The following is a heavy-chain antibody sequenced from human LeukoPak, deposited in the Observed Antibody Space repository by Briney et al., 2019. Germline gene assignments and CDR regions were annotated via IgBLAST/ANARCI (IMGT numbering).Heavy chain of an antibody. CDR1: GGSISSSSYY. D-gene: IGHD3-3*01. J-gene: IGHJ3*02. CDR2: IYYSGST. CDR3: ARHRDFWSGLDAFDI. V-gene: IGHV4-39*01. Sequence: SETLSLTCTVPGGSISSSSYYWGWIRQPPGKGLEWIGSIYYSGSTYYNPSLKSRVTISVDTSKNQFSLKLSSVTAADTAVYYCARHRDFWSGLDAFDIWGQGTMVTVSS.